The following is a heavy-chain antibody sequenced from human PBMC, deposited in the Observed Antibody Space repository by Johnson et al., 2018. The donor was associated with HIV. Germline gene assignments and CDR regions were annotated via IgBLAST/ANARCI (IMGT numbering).Heavy chain of an antibody. D-gene: IGHD2-21*01. J-gene: IGHJ3*02. V-gene: IGHV3-30*14. CDR1: GFTFSSYD. CDR3: ARGGGCGGDCYSGYDAFDI. Sequence: QVQLVESGGGLVQPGGSLRLSCAASGFTFSSYDMHWVRQAPGKGLEWVAVISYDGTNKYYADSVKGRFTISRDSSWNTLSLQMKSLSAEDTAVYYCARGGGCGGDCYSGYDAFDIWGQGTTVTVSS. CDR2: ISYDGTNK.